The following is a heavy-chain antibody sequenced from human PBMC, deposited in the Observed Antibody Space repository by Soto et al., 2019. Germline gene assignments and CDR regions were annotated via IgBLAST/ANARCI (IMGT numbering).Heavy chain of an antibody. Sequence: LRLSCAASGFTFSNNWMSWVRQAPGKGLEWVSGISGSGISTHYADSVKGRFTVSRDNSKNTLYLQMNSLRAEDTAVDNRAKEPVGPDWYFDLWGRGTLVTVSS. CDR2: ISGSGIST. J-gene: IGHJ2*01. CDR3: AKEPVGPDWYFDL. V-gene: IGHV3-23*01. CDR1: GFTFSNNW.